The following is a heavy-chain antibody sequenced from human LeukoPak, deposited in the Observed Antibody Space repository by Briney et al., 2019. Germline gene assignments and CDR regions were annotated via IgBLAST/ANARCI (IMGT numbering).Heavy chain of an antibody. CDR3: ARLRRGYSGYDYGYYYYMDV. CDR2: IYHSGST. Sequence: SETLSLTCAVSGYSISSGYYWGWIRQPPGKGLEWIGSIYHSGSTYYNPSLKSRVTISVDTSKNQFSLKLSSVTAADTAVYYCARLRRGYSGYDYGYYYYMDVWGKGTTVTVSS. CDR1: GYSISSGYY. J-gene: IGHJ6*03. V-gene: IGHV4-38-2*01. D-gene: IGHD5-12*01.